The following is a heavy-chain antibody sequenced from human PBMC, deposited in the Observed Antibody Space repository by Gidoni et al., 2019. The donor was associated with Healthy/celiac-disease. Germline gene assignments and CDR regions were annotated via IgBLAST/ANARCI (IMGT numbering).Heavy chain of an antibody. CDR2: ISGSGGST. J-gene: IGHJ4*02. V-gene: IGHV3-23*01. CDR3: AKSSRSGGSCYSSSWCYFDY. Sequence: EVQLLESGGGLVQPGGSLRLSCAASGCTFSSNARSWVRQAPGKGLEWVSAISGSGGSTYYADSVKGRFTISRDNSKNTLYLQMNSLRAEDTAVYYCAKSSRSGGSCYSSSWCYFDYWGQGTLVTVSS. D-gene: IGHD2-15*01. CDR1: GCTFSSNA.